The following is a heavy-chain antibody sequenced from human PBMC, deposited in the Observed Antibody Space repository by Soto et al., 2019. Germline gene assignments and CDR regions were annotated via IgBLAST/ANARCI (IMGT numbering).Heavy chain of an antibody. J-gene: IGHJ5*02. D-gene: IGHD2-21*02. CDR2: IFPSDSDT. CDR3: AIQDKSGHFNLFDP. Sequence: PGESLKISCRTSGYRFTSYWIAWVRQMPGKGLEWMGIIFPSDSDTRYSPSFQGQVAISADRSTSTVFLQWASLKASDTAVYFCAIQDKSGHFNLFDPWGQRNMVTV. CDR1: GYRFTSYW. V-gene: IGHV5-51*01.